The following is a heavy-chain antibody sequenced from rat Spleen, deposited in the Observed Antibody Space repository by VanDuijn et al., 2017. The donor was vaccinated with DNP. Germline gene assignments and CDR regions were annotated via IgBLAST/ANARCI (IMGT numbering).Heavy chain of an antibody. Sequence: EVQLVETGGGLVQPGRSLKLSCVASGFTFSTYWMFWIRQAPGKGLEWVTSINADGGSTYYPDSVKGRFTISRDNAKSTLYLQMDSLRSEDTATYYCVACVGWAFDYWGQGVMVTVSS. V-gene: IGHV5-58*01. CDR3: VACVGWAFDY. J-gene: IGHJ2*01. CDR1: GFTFSTYW. CDR2: INADGGST. D-gene: IGHD4-6*01.